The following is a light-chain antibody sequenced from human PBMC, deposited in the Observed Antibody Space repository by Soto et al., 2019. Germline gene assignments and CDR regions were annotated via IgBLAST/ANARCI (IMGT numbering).Light chain of an antibody. J-gene: IGKJ4*01. V-gene: IGKV3-11*01. CDR3: QQRSNPPT. CDR2: DAS. CDR1: QSVRSN. Sequence: EIVMTQSPATLSVSPGERATLSCRASQSVRSNLAWYQQKPGQAPRLLIYDASNRATGIPARFSGSGSGTDFTLTISSLEPEDFAVYYCQQRSNPPTFGGGTK.